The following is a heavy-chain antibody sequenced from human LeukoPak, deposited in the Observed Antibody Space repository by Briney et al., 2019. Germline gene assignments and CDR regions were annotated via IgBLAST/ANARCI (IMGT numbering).Heavy chain of an antibody. Sequence: GGSLRLSCAASGFTFDDYAMPWVRQAPGKGLEWVSGISWNSGSIGYADSVKGRFTISRDNAKNSLYLQMNSLRAEDTALYYCAKDKAYYDFWSGPGGMDVWGQGTTVTVSS. CDR1: GFTFDDYA. CDR2: ISWNSGSI. V-gene: IGHV3-9*01. CDR3: AKDKAYYDFWSGPGGMDV. J-gene: IGHJ6*02. D-gene: IGHD3-3*01.